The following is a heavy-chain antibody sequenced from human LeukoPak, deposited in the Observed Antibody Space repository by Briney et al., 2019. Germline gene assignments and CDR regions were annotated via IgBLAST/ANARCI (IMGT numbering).Heavy chain of an antibody. D-gene: IGHD3-22*01. Sequence: SVKVSCKASGGTFSSYAISWVRQAPGQGLEWMGGIIPIFGTANYAQKFQGRFTITADESTSTAYMELSSLRSEDTAVYYCARFRGFGSGYYYWWFDPWGQGTLVTVSS. V-gene: IGHV1-69*13. CDR3: ARFRGFGSGYYYWWFDP. J-gene: IGHJ5*02. CDR2: IIPIFGTA. CDR1: GGTFSSYA.